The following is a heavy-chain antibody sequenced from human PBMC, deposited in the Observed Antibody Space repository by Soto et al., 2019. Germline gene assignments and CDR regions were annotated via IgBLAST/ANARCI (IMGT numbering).Heavy chain of an antibody. V-gene: IGHV4-59*01. Sequence: RTWFRQPPGKGLEWVGYVYYTGSTNYNPSLKSRVTVSVDTSKNQFSLILSSVTAADTAVYYCARITRSPNSGYFDYWGQGALVTVSS. CDR2: VYYTGST. CDR3: ARITRSPNSGYFDY. J-gene: IGHJ4*02. D-gene: IGHD7-27*01.